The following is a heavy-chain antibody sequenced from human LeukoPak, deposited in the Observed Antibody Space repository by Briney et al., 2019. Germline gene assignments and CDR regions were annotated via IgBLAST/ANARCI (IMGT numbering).Heavy chain of an antibody. V-gene: IGHV1-69*05. D-gene: IGHD2-2*01. CDR1: GGTFSSYA. CDR3: ARGGLGPAAQGWFDP. Sequence: ASVKVSCKASGGTFSSYAISWVRQAPGQGLEWMGRIIPIFGTANYAQKFQGRVTITTDESTSTAYMELSSLRSEDTAVYYRARGGLGPAAQGWFDPWGQGTLVTVSS. J-gene: IGHJ5*02. CDR2: IIPIFGTA.